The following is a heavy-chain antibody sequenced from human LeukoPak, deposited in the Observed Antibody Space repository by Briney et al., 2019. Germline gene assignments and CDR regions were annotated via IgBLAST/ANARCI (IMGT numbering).Heavy chain of an antibody. D-gene: IGHD3-10*01. CDR3: ARAPGGYSSEYLQH. Sequence: ASVKVSCKASGYTFTSYGISWVRQAPGQGLELMGCISAYNGNTNYVQKLQGRVTMTTDTSTSTAYMELRSLRSDDTAVYYCARAPGGYSSEYLQHWGQGTLVTVSS. CDR2: ISAYNGNT. J-gene: IGHJ1*01. CDR1: GYTFTSYG. V-gene: IGHV1-18*01.